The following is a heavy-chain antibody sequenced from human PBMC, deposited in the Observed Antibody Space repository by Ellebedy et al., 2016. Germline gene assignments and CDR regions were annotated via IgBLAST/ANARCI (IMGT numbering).Heavy chain of an antibody. CDR2: ISGSGGST. V-gene: IGHV3-23*01. Sequence: GESLKISXAASGFTFSSYAMSWVRQAPGKGLEWVSAISGSGGSTYYADSVKGRFTISRDNSKNTLYLQMNSLRAEDTAVYYCAKDRGGRFDPWGQGTLVTVSS. J-gene: IGHJ5*02. CDR3: AKDRGGRFDP. CDR1: GFTFSSYA.